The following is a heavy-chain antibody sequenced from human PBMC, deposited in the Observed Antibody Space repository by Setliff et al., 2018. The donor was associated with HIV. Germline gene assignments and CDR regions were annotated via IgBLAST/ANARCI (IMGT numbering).Heavy chain of an antibody. V-gene: IGHV3-23*01. J-gene: IGHJ4*02. CDR1: GFTFSSYG. CDR3: ARPNYYDSSGSFDY. D-gene: IGHD3-22*01. CDR2: ISSSGGST. Sequence: GGSLRLSCAASGFTFSSYGMSWVRQAPGKGLEWVSAISSSGGSTYHADSVKGRFSVSRDNPKNTLYLQMNSLRAEDTAVYYCARPNYYDSSGSFDYWGQGTLVTVSS.